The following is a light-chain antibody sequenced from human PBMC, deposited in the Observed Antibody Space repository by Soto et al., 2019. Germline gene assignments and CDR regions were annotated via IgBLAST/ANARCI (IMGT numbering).Light chain of an antibody. CDR1: QTVSSS. CDR3: QQYGGSPRT. Sequence: EIVLTQSPGTLSLSPGARATLSCRASQTVSSSLAWYQQKPGQAPRLLISGASSRAADIPDRFSGSGSGTDFTLTINRLEPEDFAVYYCQQYGGSPRTFGQGTKVDIK. CDR2: GAS. V-gene: IGKV3-20*01. J-gene: IGKJ1*01.